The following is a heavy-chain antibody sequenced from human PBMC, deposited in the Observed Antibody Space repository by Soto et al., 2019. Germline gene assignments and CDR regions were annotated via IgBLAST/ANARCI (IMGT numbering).Heavy chain of an antibody. D-gene: IGHD3-10*01. CDR2: ISYDGSNK. Sequence: QVQLVESGGGVVQPGRSLRLSCAASGFTFSSYGMHWVRQAPGKGLEWVAVISYDGSNKYYADSVKGRFTISRDNSKNPLYLQMNSLRAEDTAVYYCAKDRGTPYSYYYYGMDVWGQGTTVTVSS. V-gene: IGHV3-30*18. CDR1: GFTFSSYG. CDR3: AKDRGTPYSYYYYGMDV. J-gene: IGHJ6*02.